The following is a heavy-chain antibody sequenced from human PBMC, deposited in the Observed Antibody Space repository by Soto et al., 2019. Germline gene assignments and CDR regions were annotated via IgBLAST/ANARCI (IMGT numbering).Heavy chain of an antibody. CDR2: ISENAGSS. CDR3: AKGRSVSDFQH. Sequence: EVQLLESGGGLVQPGGSLRLSCAASGFTFSSYAMSWVRQAPGKGLEWVSAISENAGSSYYADSVKGRFTISRDNPKNTLSLQMNSLSVEDKAVYYCAKGRSVSDFQHWGQGTLVTVAS. V-gene: IGHV3-23*01. J-gene: IGHJ1*01. CDR1: GFTFSSYA.